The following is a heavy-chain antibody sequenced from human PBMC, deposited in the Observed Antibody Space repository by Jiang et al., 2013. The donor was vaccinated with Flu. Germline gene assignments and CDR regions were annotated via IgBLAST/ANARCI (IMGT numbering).Heavy chain of an antibody. J-gene: IGHJ6*04. V-gene: IGHV4-34*01. CDR2: INHSGST. CDR1: GGSFSGYY. Sequence: LLKPSETLSLTCAVYGGSFSGYYWSWIRQLPGKGLEWIGEINHSGSTNYNPSLKSRVTISVDTSKNQFSLKLSSVTAADTAVYYCARFKTNYYYYGMDVWGKGDHGHRLL. CDR3: ARFKTNYYYYGMDV.